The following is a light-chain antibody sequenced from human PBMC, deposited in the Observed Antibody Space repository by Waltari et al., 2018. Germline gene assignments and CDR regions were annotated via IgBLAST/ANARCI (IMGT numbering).Light chain of an antibody. CDR1: SSDVGGNNF. CDR3: TSYRSLTTLV. J-gene: IGLJ1*01. Sequence: LTQPHSVSKSPGTTVTISCTGPSSDVGGNNFVPWYQQHPGKAPKLMISGVSNRPSGVSDRFSGSKSGNTASLTISGLQAEDEADYYCTSYRSLTTLVFGTGTKVTVL. CDR2: GVS. V-gene: IGLV2-14*01.